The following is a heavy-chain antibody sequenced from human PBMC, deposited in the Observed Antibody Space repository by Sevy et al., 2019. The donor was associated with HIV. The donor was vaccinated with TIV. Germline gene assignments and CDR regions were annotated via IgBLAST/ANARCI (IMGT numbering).Heavy chain of an antibody. CDR3: TTDYPNY. CDR2: TRYDGSTK. CDR1: GFTFNVYG. J-gene: IGHJ4*02. V-gene: IGHV3-30*02. Sequence: GGSLRLSCAASGFTFNVYGMHWVRQAPGKGLQWVAFTRYDGSTKYYADSVKGRFTISRDNSKNTLYLQMNSLKTEDTAVYYCTTDYPNYWGQGTLVTVSS.